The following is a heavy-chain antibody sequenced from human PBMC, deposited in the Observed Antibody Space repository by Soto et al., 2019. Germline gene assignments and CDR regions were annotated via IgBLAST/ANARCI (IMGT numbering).Heavy chain of an antibody. Sequence: QVQLVQSGAEVKRPGSSVKCSCKASGDTFNFYSINWVRQAPGLGLEWMGRVNPIVSMSNYAQKFHGRVKMTADKSTSTTYMALCSLRSEDTAIYYCSSSYGSGYRAFDYWGQGAMVTVS. D-gene: IGHD3-10*01. V-gene: IGHV1-69*02. CDR2: VNPIVSMS. J-gene: IGHJ4*02. CDR3: SSSYGSGYRAFDY. CDR1: GDTFNFYS.